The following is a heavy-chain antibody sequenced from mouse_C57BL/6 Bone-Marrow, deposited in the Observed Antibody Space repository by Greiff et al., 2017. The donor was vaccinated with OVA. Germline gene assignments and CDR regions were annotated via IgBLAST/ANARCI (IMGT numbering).Heavy chain of an antibody. Sequence: VKVVESGAELARPGASVKLSCKASGYTFTSYGIRWVKQSTGQGLEWIGEIYPRSGNTYDNEKLKGKATLTADKSSSTAYMELRSLTSEDSAVYFCARDTTVLAHWYFDVWGTGTTVTVSS. J-gene: IGHJ1*03. V-gene: IGHV1-81*01. CDR3: ARDTTVLAHWYFDV. D-gene: IGHD1-1*01. CDR1: GYTFTSYG. CDR2: IYPRSGNT.